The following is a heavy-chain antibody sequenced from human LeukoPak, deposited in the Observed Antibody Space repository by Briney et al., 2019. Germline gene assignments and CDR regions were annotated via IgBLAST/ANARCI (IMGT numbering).Heavy chain of an antibody. CDR3: AKARYCSGGSCYFDY. Sequence: GGSPRLSRAASGFTFSSYAMSWVRQAPGKGLEWVSGTIGSGGSTFYADSVKGRFTISRDNSKNTLYLQMNSLRAEDTAVYYCAKARYCSGGSCYFDYWGQGTLVTVSS. V-gene: IGHV3-23*01. CDR2: TIGSGGST. J-gene: IGHJ4*02. CDR1: GFTFSSYA. D-gene: IGHD2-15*01.